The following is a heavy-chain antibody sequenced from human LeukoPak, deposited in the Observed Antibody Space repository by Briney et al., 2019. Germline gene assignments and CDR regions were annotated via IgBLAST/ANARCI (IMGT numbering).Heavy chain of an antibody. V-gene: IGHV3-23*01. CDR1: GFTFSSYA. J-gene: IGHJ5*02. CDR2: ISGSGGDT. D-gene: IGHD6-19*01. Sequence: GGSLRLSRAASGFTFSSYAMTWVRQAPGKGLEWVSAISGSGGDTYYADSVKGRFTVSRDNSKNTLYLQINRLRAEDTAVYYCAKDPHSSGPYNWFDPWGQGTLVTVSS. CDR3: AKDPHSSGPYNWFDP.